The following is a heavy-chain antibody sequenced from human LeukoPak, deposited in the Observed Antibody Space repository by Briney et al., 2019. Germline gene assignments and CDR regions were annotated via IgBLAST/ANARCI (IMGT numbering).Heavy chain of an antibody. Sequence: SETLSLTCTVSGVSISDYYWNWMRQPPGKGLEWLGYIYYSGRTNYNPSLKSRVSISVDTSKNQFSLKLGSVTAADTAVYYCARDFRGSVDAFDIWGQGTMVAVSS. J-gene: IGHJ3*02. CDR2: IYYSGRT. V-gene: IGHV4-59*01. CDR1: GVSISDYY. CDR3: ARDFRGSVDAFDI.